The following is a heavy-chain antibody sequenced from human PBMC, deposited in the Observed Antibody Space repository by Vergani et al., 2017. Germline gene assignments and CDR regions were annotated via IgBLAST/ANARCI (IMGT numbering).Heavy chain of an antibody. CDR2: IYYSGST. Sequence: QVQLQESGPGLVKPSETLSLTCTVSGGSISSYYWSWIRQPPGKGLEWIGYIYYSGSTNYNPSLKSRVTISVDTSKNQFSLKLSSVTAADTAVYYCARELGGSPPDYYYYMDGWGKGTTVTVSS. CDR1: GGSISSYY. J-gene: IGHJ6*03. V-gene: IGHV4-59*12. CDR3: ARELGGSPPDYYYYMDG. D-gene: IGHD1-26*01.